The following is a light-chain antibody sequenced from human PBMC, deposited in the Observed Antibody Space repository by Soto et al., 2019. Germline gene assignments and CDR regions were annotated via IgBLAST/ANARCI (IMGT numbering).Light chain of an antibody. CDR3: QHYNSYSEA. J-gene: IGKJ1*01. CDR2: KAS. Sequence: DIQMTQSPSTLSGSLGDRLTITCRASQTISSWLAWYQQKPGKAPKLLIYKASTLKSGVPSRFSGSGSGTEFTLTISSLQPDDFATYYCQHYNSYSEAFGQGTKVDIK. V-gene: IGKV1-5*03. CDR1: QTISSW.